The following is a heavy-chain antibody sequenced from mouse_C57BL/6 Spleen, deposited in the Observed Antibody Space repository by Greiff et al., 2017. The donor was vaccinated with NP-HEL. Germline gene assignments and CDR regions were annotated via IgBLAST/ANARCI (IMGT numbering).Heavy chain of an antibody. J-gene: IGHJ2*01. Sequence: VQLQQSGPGMVKPSQSLSLTCTVTGYSITSGYDWHWIRHFPGNKLEWMGYISYSGSTNYNPSLKSRISITHDTSKNHVFLKLNSVTTEDTATYYCAREGSSGLGYYFDYWGQGTTLTVSS. CDR3: AREGSSGLGYYFDY. D-gene: IGHD3-2*02. CDR2: ISYSGST. CDR1: GYSITSGYD. V-gene: IGHV3-1*01.